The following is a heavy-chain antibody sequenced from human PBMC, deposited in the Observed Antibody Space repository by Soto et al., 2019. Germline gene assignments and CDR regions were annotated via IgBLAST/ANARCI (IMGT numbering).Heavy chain of an antibody. Sequence: QVQLVESGGGVVQPGRSLRLSCAASGFTFSSYAMHWVRQAPGKGLEWVAIISYDGSTKYYADSVKGRFTISRDNSKNTDYLQMNSLRVQDTDVYYGARGNRGVHVEYFFDYWGQGTLVTVSS. CDR3: ARGNRGVHVEYFFDY. CDR2: ISYDGSTK. J-gene: IGHJ4*02. V-gene: IGHV3-30-3*01. D-gene: IGHD3-10*01. CDR1: GFTFSSYA.